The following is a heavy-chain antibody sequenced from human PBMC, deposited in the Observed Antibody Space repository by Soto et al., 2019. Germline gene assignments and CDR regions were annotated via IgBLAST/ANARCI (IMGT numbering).Heavy chain of an antibody. CDR1: GFSLSTSGVG. CDR2: IYWNDDK. CDR3: AHTGSGYCTNGVCAAPYGMDV. J-gene: IGHJ6*02. D-gene: IGHD2-8*01. V-gene: IGHV2-5*01. Sequence: SGPTLVNPTQTLTLTCTFSGFSLSTSGVGVGWIRQPPGKALEWLALIYWNDDKRYSPSLKSRLTITKDTSKNQVVLTMTNMEPVDTATYYCAHTGSGYCTNGVCAAPYGMDVWGQGTTVTVSS.